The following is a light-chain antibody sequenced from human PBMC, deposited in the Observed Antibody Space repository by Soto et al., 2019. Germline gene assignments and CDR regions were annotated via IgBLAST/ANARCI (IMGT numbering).Light chain of an antibody. CDR1: SSDVGGYNY. V-gene: IGLV2-14*01. Sequence: QSVLTQPASVSGPPGQSITISCTGTSSDVGGYNYVSWYQQHPGKAPKLMIYEITNRPSGVSNRFSGSKSGNTASLTISGLQAEDEADYYCSSYTGSDVVFGGGTKVTVL. CDR3: SSYTGSDVV. J-gene: IGLJ2*01. CDR2: EIT.